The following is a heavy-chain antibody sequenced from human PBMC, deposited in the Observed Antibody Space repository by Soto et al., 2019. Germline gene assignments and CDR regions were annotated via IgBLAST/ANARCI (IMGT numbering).Heavy chain of an antibody. CDR3: ARDAVVPAAIWVELTYYFDY. V-gene: IGHV3-48*02. CDR2: ISSSSSTI. CDR1: GFTFSSYS. Sequence: GGSLRLSCAASGFTFSSYSMNWVRQAPGKGLEWVSYISSSSSTIYYADSVKGRFTISRDNAKNSLYLQMNSLRDEDTAVYYCARDAVVPAAIWVELTYYFDYWGQGTLVTVSS. D-gene: IGHD2-2*01. J-gene: IGHJ4*02.